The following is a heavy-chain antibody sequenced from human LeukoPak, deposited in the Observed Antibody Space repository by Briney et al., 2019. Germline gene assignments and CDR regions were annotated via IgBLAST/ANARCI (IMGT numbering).Heavy chain of an antibody. CDR3: ALAFSGYDRWFPEPPDQ. CDR1: GSAFSGYT. J-gene: IGHJ4*02. V-gene: IGHV1-69*13. D-gene: IGHD5-12*01. Sequence: SVKVSCKASGSAFSGYTITWVRQTPGQGLEWVGGIITNLASTNYAQKFQGRVTISADDSTSTAYMQLRSLTSEDTAFYYCALAFSGYDRWFPEPPDQWGQGTLVTVSS. CDR2: IITNLAST.